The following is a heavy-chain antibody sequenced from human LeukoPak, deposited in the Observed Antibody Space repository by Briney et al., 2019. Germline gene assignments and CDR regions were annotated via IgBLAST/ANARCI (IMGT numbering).Heavy chain of an antibody. Sequence: GGSLRLSCAASGFTFSSYSMNWVRQAPGKGLEWVSSISSSSSYIYYADSVKGRLTISRDNAKNSLYLQMNSLRAEDTAVYYCARQQLAAAGDFDYWGQGTLVTVSS. CDR2: ISSSSSYI. V-gene: IGHV3-21*01. J-gene: IGHJ4*02. CDR3: ARQQLAAAGDFDY. CDR1: GFTFSSYS. D-gene: IGHD6-13*01.